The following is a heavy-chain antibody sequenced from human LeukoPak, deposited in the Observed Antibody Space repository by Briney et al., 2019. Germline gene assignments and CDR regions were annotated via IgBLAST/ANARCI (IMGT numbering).Heavy chain of an antibody. CDR3: ASYDFWSGYYLY. D-gene: IGHD3-3*01. Sequence: PSETLFLTCAVSGGSISSSNWWSWVRQPPGKGLEWIGEIYHSGSTNYNPSLKSRVTISVDKSKNQFSLKLSSVTAADTAVYYCASYDFWSGYYLYWGQGTLVTVSS. CDR2: IYHSGST. V-gene: IGHV4-4*02. CDR1: GGSISSSNW. J-gene: IGHJ4*02.